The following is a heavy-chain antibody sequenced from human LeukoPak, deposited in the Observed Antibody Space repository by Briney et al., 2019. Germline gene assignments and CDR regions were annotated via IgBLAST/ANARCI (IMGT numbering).Heavy chain of an antibody. CDR1: GYTFTAYY. CDR3: ARDIIVVVPADKGHWCDP. J-gene: IGHJ5*02. V-gene: IGHV1-2*02. Sequence: ASVKVSCKTSGYTFTAYYMHWVRQAPGQGLEWMGWINPNTGDTRSAERFQGRVTMTRNSSITTIYLELTRLTSDDTAVYYCARDIIVVVPADKGHWCDPWGQGTLVTVSS. CDR2: INPNTGDT. D-gene: IGHD2-2*01.